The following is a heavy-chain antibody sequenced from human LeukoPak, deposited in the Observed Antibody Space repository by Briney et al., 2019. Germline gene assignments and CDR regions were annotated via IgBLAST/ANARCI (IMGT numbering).Heavy chain of an antibody. V-gene: IGHV4-39*01. CDR3: ARHFAPWGHNWFDP. CDR2: IYYSGST. D-gene: IGHD3-16*01. CDR1: GGSISSSSYY. Sequence: SETLSLTCTVSGGSISSSSYYWGWIRQPPGKGLEWIGSIYYSGSTYYNPSLKSRVTISVDTSKNQFSLKLSSVTAADTAVYYCARHFAPWGHNWFDPWGQGTLVTVSS. J-gene: IGHJ5*02.